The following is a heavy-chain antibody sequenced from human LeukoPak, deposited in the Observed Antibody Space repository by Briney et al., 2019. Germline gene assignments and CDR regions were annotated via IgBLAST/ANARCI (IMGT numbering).Heavy chain of an antibody. CDR1: GFSFSSYN. Sequence: GGSLRLSCVASGFSFSSYNMNWVRQAPGKGLEWVSSISRSASNIYYADSVKGRFTISRDNAKNSFYLQMNSLRAEDTAAFYCARDPEGFGATYFDYWGQGTLVTVSS. V-gene: IGHV3-21*01. D-gene: IGHD3-16*01. CDR3: ARDPEGFGATYFDY. J-gene: IGHJ4*02. CDR2: ISRSASNI.